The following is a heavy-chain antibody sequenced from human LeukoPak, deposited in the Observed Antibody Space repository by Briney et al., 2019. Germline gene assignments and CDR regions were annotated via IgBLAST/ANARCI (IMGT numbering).Heavy chain of an antibody. CDR3: ARGDSSGYYVVSVDS. J-gene: IGHJ4*02. CDR2: ISYDGSNK. Sequence: WVSLRLSCSASGFTFNSYAVHWVRQAPGKGLEGLAVISYDGSNKYYADSVKGRFTISRDNSTNPVSLQMTSLRPEDTAVYYSARGDSSGYYVVSVDSWGPGNLVTVSS. V-gene: IGHV3-30-3*01. CDR1: GFTFNSYA. D-gene: IGHD3-22*01.